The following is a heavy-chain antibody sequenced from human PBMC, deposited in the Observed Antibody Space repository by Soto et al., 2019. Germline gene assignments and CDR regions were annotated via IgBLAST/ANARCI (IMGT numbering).Heavy chain of an antibody. CDR3: ARVGDSSGYYSETFDY. D-gene: IGHD3-22*01. Sequence: SETLSLTCTVSGGSIIRGDYYWIWIRQPPGKGLEWIGYIYYSGSTYYNPSLKSRVTISVDTSKNQFSLKLSSVTAADTAVYYCARVGDSSGYYSETFDYWGQGTLVTVS. V-gene: IGHV4-30-4*01. CDR1: GGSIIRGDYY. CDR2: IYYSGST. J-gene: IGHJ4*02.